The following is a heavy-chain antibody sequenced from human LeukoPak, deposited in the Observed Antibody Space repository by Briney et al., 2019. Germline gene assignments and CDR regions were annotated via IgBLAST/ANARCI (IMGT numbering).Heavy chain of an antibody. CDR2: IRYDGSNK. J-gene: IGHJ4*02. Sequence: GGSLRLSCGASGFTFSSYAMHWVRQAPGKGLEWVAFIRYDGSNKYYADSVKGRFTISRDNSKNTLYLQMNSLRTEDTAVYYCAKGYQLLLTDYWGQGTLVTVSS. CDR3: AKGYQLLLTDY. D-gene: IGHD2-2*01. V-gene: IGHV3-30*02. CDR1: GFTFSSYA.